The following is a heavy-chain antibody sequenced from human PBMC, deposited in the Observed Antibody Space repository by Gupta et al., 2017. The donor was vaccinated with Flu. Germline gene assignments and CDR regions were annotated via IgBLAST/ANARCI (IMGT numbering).Heavy chain of an antibody. J-gene: IGHJ6*03. CDR2: IDGATGYT. D-gene: IGHD3-10*01. CDR3: ARAQVVKPKFYYYMNV. Sequence: PGQRLEWMGWIDGATGYTSYSERFQARLTITRDTSANTVYMNLSGLRPEDTAVYYCARAQVVKPKFYYYMNVWGKGTTVTVSS. V-gene: IGHV1-3*01.